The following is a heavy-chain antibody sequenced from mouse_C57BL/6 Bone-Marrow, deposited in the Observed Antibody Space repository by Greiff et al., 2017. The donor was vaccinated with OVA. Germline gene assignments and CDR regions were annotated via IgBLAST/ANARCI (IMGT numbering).Heavy chain of an antibody. CDR3: ASVGYSNYRLEPWFAY. CDR2: IYPRGGNT. J-gene: IGHJ3*01. D-gene: IGHD2-5*01. Sequence: QVQLQHSGAELARPGASVKLSCTASGYTFTSYGISWVKQRTGQGLEWIGEIYPRGGNTYYNEKFKGKATLTADKSSSTAYMELRSLTTEDSAVYFCASVGYSNYRLEPWFAYWGQGTLVTVSA. V-gene: IGHV1-81*01. CDR1: GYTFTSYG.